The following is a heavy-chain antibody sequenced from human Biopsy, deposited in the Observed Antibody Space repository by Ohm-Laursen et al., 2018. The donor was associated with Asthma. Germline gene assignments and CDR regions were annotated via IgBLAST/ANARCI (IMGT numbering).Heavy chain of an antibody. CDR3: ARDNHDYYYYGMDL. D-gene: IGHD1-14*01. CDR1: GSSFRDYY. Sequence: SLRLSCLASGSSFRDYYMSWIRQAPGKGLEWISYISSGGRTIYYADSVKGRFTISRDNAQNLLYLQMSSLRTEDTAVYYCARDNHDYYYYGMDLWGQGTSVTVSS. J-gene: IGHJ6*02. CDR2: ISSGGRTI. V-gene: IGHV3-11*01.